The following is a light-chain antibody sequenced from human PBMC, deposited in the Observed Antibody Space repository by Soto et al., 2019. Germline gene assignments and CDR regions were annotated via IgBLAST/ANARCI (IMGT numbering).Light chain of an antibody. CDR3: QQYGSSPPIT. CDR1: QSVSSSY. J-gene: IGKJ5*01. CDR2: GAS. Sequence: IVLTQSPGTLSLSPGERATLSCRASQSVSSSYLAWYQQKPGQAPRLLIYGASSSATGIPDRFSGSGSGTDFTLTISRLGPEDFAVYYCQQYGSSPPITFGQGTRLE. V-gene: IGKV3-20*01.